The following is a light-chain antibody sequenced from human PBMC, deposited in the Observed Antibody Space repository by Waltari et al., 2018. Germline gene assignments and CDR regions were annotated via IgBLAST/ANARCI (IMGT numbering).Light chain of an antibody. CDR3: QQLNSYPLT. Sequence: DIQLTQSPSFLSASVGGRVTITCRASQGVRSYLAWYQQKPGKAPKVLIYDASTLESGVPSRFSGSGSVTEFTLTISSLQPEDFATYYCQQLNSYPLTFGGGTKLEI. J-gene: IGKJ4*01. CDR1: QGVRSY. CDR2: DAS. V-gene: IGKV1-9*01.